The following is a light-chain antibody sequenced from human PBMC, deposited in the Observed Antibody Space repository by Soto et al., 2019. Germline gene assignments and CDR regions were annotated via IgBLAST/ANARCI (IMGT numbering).Light chain of an antibody. CDR3: QQYGSSPT. V-gene: IGKV3-20*01. Sequence: EIVLTQSPGTLSLSPGERATLSCRASQSVSSTNLAWYQQKPGQAPRLLIYGASNRATGIPDRFSGSESGTDFTLTINRLEPEDFAVYYCQQYGSSPTFGPGTKVDIK. CDR1: QSVSSTN. CDR2: GAS. J-gene: IGKJ3*01.